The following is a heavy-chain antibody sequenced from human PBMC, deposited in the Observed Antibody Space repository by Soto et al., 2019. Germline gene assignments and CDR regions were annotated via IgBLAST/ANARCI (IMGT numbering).Heavy chain of an antibody. Sequence: QVQLVQSGAEVKKPGSSVKVSCKASGGTFSSYAISWVRQAPGQGLEWMGGIIPIFGTANYAQKFQGRVTIPADESTSTAYMELSRLRSEDTAVYYCASGPGAMEQWYCDYWGQGTLVTVSS. V-gene: IGHV1-69*01. D-gene: IGHD5-18*01. CDR3: ASGPGAMEQWYCDY. J-gene: IGHJ4*02. CDR2: IIPIFGTA. CDR1: GGTFSSYA.